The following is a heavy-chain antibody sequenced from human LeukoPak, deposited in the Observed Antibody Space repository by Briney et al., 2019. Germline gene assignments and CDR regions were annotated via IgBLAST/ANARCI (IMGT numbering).Heavy chain of an antibody. CDR1: GFTFSSYG. CDR2: IRHDGTNK. D-gene: IGHD3-9*01. Sequence: GGSLRLSCAASGFTFSSYGMHWVRQAPGKGLEWVAFIRHDGTNKYYADSVKGRFTISRDNAKNSLYLQMNSLRAEDTAVYYCARHKKYWCYDILTGLQYDAFDIWGQGTMVTVSS. J-gene: IGHJ3*02. V-gene: IGHV3-30*02. CDR3: ARHKKYWCYDILTGLQYDAFDI.